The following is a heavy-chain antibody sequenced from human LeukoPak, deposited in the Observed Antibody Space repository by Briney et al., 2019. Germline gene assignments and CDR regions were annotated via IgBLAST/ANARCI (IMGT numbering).Heavy chain of an antibody. CDR2: FDPEDGET. Sequence: GASVKVSCKVSGYTLTELSMHWVRQAPGKGLEWMGGFDPEDGETIYAQKFQGRVTMTEDTSTDTAYMELSSLRSEDTAVYYCATTYNWSVEVYFDYWGQGTLVTVSS. D-gene: IGHD1-20*01. CDR1: GYTLTELS. V-gene: IGHV1-24*01. CDR3: ATTYNWSVEVYFDY. J-gene: IGHJ4*02.